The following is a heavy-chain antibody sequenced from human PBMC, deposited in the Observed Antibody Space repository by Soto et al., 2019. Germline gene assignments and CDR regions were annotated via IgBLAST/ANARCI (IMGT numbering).Heavy chain of an antibody. CDR2: IYDGGST. V-gene: IGHV4-30-4*01. J-gene: IGHJ4*02. CDR3: ARAPSGDKVDY. D-gene: IGHD7-27*01. Sequence: QVQLQESGPGLVKPSQTLSLTCTVSGDSISNVNYCWSWIRQPPDKRLEWIGYIYDGGSTYNNPSLTSRVTISVYTSKNQFSLQLRSVSAADTAVYYCARAPSGDKVDYWGQGTLVTVSS. CDR1: GDSISNVNYC.